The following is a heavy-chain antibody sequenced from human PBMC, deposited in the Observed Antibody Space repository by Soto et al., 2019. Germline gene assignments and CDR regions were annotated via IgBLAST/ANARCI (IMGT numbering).Heavy chain of an antibody. V-gene: IGHV3-53*01. Sequence: GGSLRLSCAASGFSVSSNYMSWVRQAPGKGLEWVSVIYSGGSTYYADSVKGRFTISRDNSKNTLYLQMNSLRAEDTAVYYCARLGFDFDFLSGYYNVHHYYGIDVWGQGTTVTVSS. D-gene: IGHD3-3*01. CDR3: ARLGFDFDFLSGYYNVHHYYGIDV. J-gene: IGHJ6*02. CDR2: IYSGGST. CDR1: GFSVSSNY.